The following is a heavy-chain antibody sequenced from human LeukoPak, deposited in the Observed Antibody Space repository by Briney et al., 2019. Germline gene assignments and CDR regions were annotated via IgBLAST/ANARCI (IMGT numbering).Heavy chain of an antibody. Sequence: SETLSLTCTVSGGSISSSSYYWDWIRQPPGKGLEWIGSIYYSGSTYYNPSLKSRVTISVDTSKNQFSLKLSSVTAADTAVYYCARLDYGDYRGAFDIWGQGTMVTVSS. J-gene: IGHJ3*02. CDR2: IYYSGST. CDR1: GGSISSSSYY. CDR3: ARLDYGDYRGAFDI. D-gene: IGHD4-17*01. V-gene: IGHV4-39*01.